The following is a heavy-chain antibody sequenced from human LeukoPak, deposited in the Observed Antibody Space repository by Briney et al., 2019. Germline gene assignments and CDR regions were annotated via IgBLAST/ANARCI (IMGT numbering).Heavy chain of an antibody. CDR2: IIPIFGTA. Sequence: SVKVSCKASGGTFSSYAISWVRQAPGQGLEWMGGIIPIFGTANYAQKFQGRVTITADESTSTAYMELSSLRSEDTAVYYCAKSIAVAGMKDDAFDIWGQGTMVTVSS. V-gene: IGHV1-69*13. CDR3: AKSIAVAGMKDDAFDI. CDR1: GGTFSSYA. J-gene: IGHJ3*02. D-gene: IGHD6-19*01.